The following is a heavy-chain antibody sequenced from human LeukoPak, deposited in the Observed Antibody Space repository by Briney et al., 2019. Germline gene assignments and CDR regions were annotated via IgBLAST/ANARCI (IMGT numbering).Heavy chain of an antibody. CDR3: SRWFLPANAFDI. CDR2: ISGSGGST. CDR1: GFTFSSYA. J-gene: IGHJ3*02. D-gene: IGHD2-15*01. V-gene: IGHV3-23*01. Sequence: GGSLRLSCAASGFTFSSYAMSWVRQAPGKGLEWVSAISGSGGSTYYADSVKGRFTISRDNSKNTLYLQMNSLRAEDTAVYYCSRWFLPANAFDIWGQGTMVTVSS.